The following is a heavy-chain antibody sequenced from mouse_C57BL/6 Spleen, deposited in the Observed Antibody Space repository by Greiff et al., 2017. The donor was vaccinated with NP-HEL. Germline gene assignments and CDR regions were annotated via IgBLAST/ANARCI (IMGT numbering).Heavy chain of an antibody. D-gene: IGHD2-2*01. CDR2: IYPGDGDT. Sequence: QVQLQQSGPELVKPGASVKISCKASGYAFSSSWMNWVKQRPGTGLEWIGRIYPGDGDTNYNGKFKGKATLTADKSSSTAYMQLSSLTSEDSAVYFCALMVTTRDDFDYWGQGTTLTVAS. CDR3: ALMVTTRDDFDY. J-gene: IGHJ2*01. CDR1: GYAFSSSW. V-gene: IGHV1-82*01.